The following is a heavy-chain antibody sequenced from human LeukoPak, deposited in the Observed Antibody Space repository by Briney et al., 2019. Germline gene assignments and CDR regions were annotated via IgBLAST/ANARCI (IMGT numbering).Heavy chain of an antibody. CDR3: ARDDDFWSGYYRD. Sequence: PGGSLRLSCAASGFTVSSNYMSWVRQAPGEGLEWVLVIYSGGNTYYADSVKGRFTISRDNSKNTLYLQMNSLRAEDTAVYYCARDDDFWSGYYRDWGQGTLVTVSS. CDR1: GFTVSSNY. CDR2: IYSGGNT. D-gene: IGHD3-3*01. V-gene: IGHV3-66*02. J-gene: IGHJ4*02.